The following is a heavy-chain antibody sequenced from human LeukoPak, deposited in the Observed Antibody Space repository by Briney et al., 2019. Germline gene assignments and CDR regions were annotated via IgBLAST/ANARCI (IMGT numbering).Heavy chain of an antibody. Sequence: GGSLRLSCSASGLTFSIFSFKWVRQGPGKGLEWVSSINTFASYIYYADSVKGRFTISRDNAKNSLYLQMNSLRAEDTGVYYCARLRRNSDKSGFYYYYDYWGQGTLVTVSS. CDR3: ARLRRNSDKSGFYYYYDY. CDR1: GLTFSIFS. V-gene: IGHV3-21*06. CDR2: INTFASYI. J-gene: IGHJ4*02. D-gene: IGHD3-22*01.